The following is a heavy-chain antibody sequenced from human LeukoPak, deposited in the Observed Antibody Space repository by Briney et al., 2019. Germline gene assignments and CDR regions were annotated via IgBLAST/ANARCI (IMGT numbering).Heavy chain of an antibody. CDR1: GFTFDDYA. Sequence: PGRSLRLSCAASGFTFDDYAMHWVRQAPGKGLVWVSRINRDGSSTYYADSVKGRFTISRDNAKNTLYLQMNSLRAEDTAVYYCARGPGGWYGMDVWGQGTTVTVSS. CDR2: INRDGSST. J-gene: IGHJ6*02. V-gene: IGHV3-74*01. D-gene: IGHD6-19*01. CDR3: ARGPGGWYGMDV.